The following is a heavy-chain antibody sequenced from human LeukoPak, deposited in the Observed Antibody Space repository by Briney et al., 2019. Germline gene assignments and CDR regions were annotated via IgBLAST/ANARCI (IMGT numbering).Heavy chain of an antibody. CDR3: ARQPIVLAAFDY. V-gene: IGHV3-21*01. J-gene: IGHJ4*02. D-gene: IGHD3-9*01. Sequence: GGSLRLSCAASGFTFSSYGMHWVRQAPGKGLEWVSSISSSSSFIYYADSVKGRFTISRDNAENSLYLQMDTLRAEDTAVYYCARQPIVLAAFDYWGQGTLVTVSS. CDR2: ISSSSSFI. CDR1: GFTFSSYG.